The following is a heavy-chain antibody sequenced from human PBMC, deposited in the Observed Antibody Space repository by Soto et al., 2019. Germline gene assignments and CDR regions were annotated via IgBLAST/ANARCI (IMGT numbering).Heavy chain of an antibody. CDR1: GFTFSSFV. D-gene: IGHD1-20*01. CDR3: VRSSITATTNWGAFDV. V-gene: IGHV3-23*01. J-gene: IGHJ3*01. CDR2: ISPGADVS. Sequence: EVQLLESGGGLVQPGGSLRLSCAASGFTFSSFVMNWVRQAPGKGLEWVSTISPGADVSHYTDSVKGRFTISMDNSRRTLHLQMDSLRVEDAAVYFCVRSSITATTNWGAFDVWGQGTAVTVSS.